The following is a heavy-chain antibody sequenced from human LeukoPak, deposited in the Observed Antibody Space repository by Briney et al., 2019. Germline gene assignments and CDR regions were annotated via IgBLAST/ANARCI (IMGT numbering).Heavy chain of an antibody. D-gene: IGHD4-17*01. Sequence: PSETLSLACTVSGGSISSSSYYWGWIRQPPGKGLEWIGYIYYSGSTNYNPSLKSRVTISVDTSKNQFSLKLSSVTAADTAVYYCAREMTTVIHWYFDLWGRGTLVTVSS. CDR1: GGSISSSSYY. CDR2: IYYSGST. CDR3: AREMTTVIHWYFDL. J-gene: IGHJ2*01. V-gene: IGHV4-61*01.